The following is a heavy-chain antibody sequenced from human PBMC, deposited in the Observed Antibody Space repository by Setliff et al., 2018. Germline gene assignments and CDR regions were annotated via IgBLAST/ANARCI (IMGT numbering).Heavy chain of an antibody. D-gene: IGHD3-10*01. J-gene: IGHJ4*02. CDR3: ARHTIAMSTIISYFDY. CDR1: GGSMIGGHYY. CDR2: IYYSGNT. V-gene: IGHV4-30-4*08. Sequence: PSETLSLTCTVSGGSMIGGHYYWSWIRQLPGKGLEWIAYIYYSGNTYYNPSLKSRVTISVDTSKNQFSLKLSSVTAADTAVYYCARHTIAMSTIISYFDYWGQGTLVTVSS.